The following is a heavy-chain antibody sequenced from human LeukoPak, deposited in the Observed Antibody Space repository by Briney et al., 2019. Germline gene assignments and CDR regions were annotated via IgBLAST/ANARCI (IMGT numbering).Heavy chain of an antibody. J-gene: IGHJ4*02. CDR2: IIPIFGTA. Sequence: VKVSCKASGGTFSSYAISWVRQAPGQGLEWMGGIIPIFGTANYAQKFQGRVTITADESTSTAYMELSSLRSEDTAVYYCAREENTAIAPFDYWGQGTLVTVSS. CDR3: AREENTAIAPFDY. D-gene: IGHD5-18*01. V-gene: IGHV1-69*13. CDR1: GGTFSSYA.